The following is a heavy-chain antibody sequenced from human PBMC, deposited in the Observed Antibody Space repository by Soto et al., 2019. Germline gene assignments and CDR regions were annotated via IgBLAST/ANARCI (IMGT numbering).Heavy chain of an antibody. D-gene: IGHD2-2*01. Sequence: PSETLSLTRPVSGVTVSDYYGSWIRQPPGTGLEWVWQINYSGSTYYNPSLKSRVTISVDTSKNQFSLKLTSVTAADTAVYYCARDKSTGRFDYWGQGTLVTVSS. CDR1: GVTVSDYY. V-gene: IGHV4-34*01. CDR2: INYSGST. CDR3: ARDKSTGRFDY. J-gene: IGHJ4*02.